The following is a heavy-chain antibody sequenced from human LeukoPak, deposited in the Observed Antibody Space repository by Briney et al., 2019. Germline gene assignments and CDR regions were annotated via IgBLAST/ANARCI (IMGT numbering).Heavy chain of an antibody. D-gene: IGHD6-13*01. CDR1: SGSFVGYY. J-gene: IGHJ5*02. CDR2: INHSGST. CDR3: ARLRAAAGTSWFDP. Sequence: KPSETLSLTCAVYSGSFVGYYWSWIRQPPGKGLEWIGEINHSGSTNYNPSLKSRVTISVDTSKNQFSLKLSSVTRAHPAVYYCARLRAAAGTSWFDPWGQGTLVTVSS. V-gene: IGHV4-34*01.